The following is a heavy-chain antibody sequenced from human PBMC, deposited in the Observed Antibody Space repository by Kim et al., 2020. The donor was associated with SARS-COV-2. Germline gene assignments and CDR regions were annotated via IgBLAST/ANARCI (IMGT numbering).Heavy chain of an antibody. CDR3: ARVYGDSGGANWFDP. CDR2: IIPIFGTA. Sequence: SVKVSCKASGGTFSSYAISWVRQAPGQGLEWMGGIIPIFGTANYAQKFQGRVTITADESTSTAYMELSSLRSEDTAVYYCARVYGDSGGANWFDPWGQGTLVTVSS. CDR1: GGTFSSYA. J-gene: IGHJ5*02. V-gene: IGHV1-69*13. D-gene: IGHD4-17*01.